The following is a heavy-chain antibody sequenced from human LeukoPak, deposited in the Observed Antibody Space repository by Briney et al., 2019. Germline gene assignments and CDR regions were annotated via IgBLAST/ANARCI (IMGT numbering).Heavy chain of an antibody. Sequence: GGSLRLSCAASGFTFSSYGMHWVRQAPGKGLEWVAVIWYDGSNKYYADSVKGRFTISRDNSKNTLYLQMNSLRAEDTAVYYCARDQRNHYDILTGYIDHWGQGTLVTVSS. CDR1: GFTFSSYG. CDR3: ARDQRNHYDILTGYIDH. CDR2: IWYDGSNK. J-gene: IGHJ4*02. D-gene: IGHD3-9*01. V-gene: IGHV3-33*01.